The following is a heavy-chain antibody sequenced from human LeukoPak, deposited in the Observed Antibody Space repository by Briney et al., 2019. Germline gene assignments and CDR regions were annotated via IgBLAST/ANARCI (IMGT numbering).Heavy chain of an antibody. CDR3: ARGGQDSKSYYYYYMDV. CDR2: IYYSGST. D-gene: IGHD2-15*01. V-gene: IGHV4-59*01. J-gene: IGHJ6*03. Sequence: SETLSLTCTVSGGSISSYYWSWIRQPPGKGLEWIGYIYYSGSTNYNPSLKSRVTISVDTSKNQFSLKLSSVTAADTAVYYCARGGQDSKSYYYYYMDVWGKGTTVTVSS. CDR1: GGSISSYY.